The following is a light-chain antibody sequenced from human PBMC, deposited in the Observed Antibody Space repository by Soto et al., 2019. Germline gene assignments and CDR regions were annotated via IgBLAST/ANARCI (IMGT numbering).Light chain of an antibody. V-gene: IGKV3D-15*01. CDR2: GAS. CDR1: QSVSTE. J-gene: IGKJ5*01. CDR3: QQYDDWPPIT. Sequence: ETVMTQSPATLSVSPGERATLSCRASQSVSTELAWYQQKPGQAPRLLIYGASTRATGIPARFSGSGSGTEFTLTVSSLQSEDFAVYYCQQYDDWPPITFGQGTRLEIK.